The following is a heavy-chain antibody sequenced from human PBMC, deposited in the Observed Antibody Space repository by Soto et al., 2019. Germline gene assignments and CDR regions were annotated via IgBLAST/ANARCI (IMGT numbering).Heavy chain of an antibody. D-gene: IGHD2-15*01. J-gene: IGHJ4*02. Sequence: QVQLVQSGAEVKKPGASVKVSCKASGYTFTSYGISWVRQAPGQGLEWMGWISASNGNTNYAQKLQGRVTMTTDTSTSTAYMELRSRRSHDTAVHYCVVAAQPYYFNYWGQGTLVTVSS. V-gene: IGHV1-18*01. CDR3: VVAAQPYYFNY. CDR1: GYTFTSYG. CDR2: ISASNGNT.